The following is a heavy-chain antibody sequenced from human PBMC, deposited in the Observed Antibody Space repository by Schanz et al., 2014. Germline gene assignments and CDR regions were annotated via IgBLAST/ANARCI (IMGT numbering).Heavy chain of an antibody. D-gene: IGHD6-19*01. CDR1: GFTFSSFS. J-gene: IGHJ4*02. CDR2: ISTSSTTR. CDR3: VGIHVAVAEAFY. V-gene: IGHV3-48*01. Sequence: VQLVESGGGVVQPGGSLRLSCVASGFTFSSFSMNWVRQTPEKGLEWVSYISTSSTTRYYAASLRGRFTISRDNAKNTLYLQMNSLRPEDTALYYCVGIHVAVAEAFYWGQGALVIVS.